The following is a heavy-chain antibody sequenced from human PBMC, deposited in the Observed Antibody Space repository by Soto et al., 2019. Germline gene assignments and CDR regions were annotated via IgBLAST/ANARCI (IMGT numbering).Heavy chain of an antibody. CDR2: IRSKAYGGTT. J-gene: IGHJ4*02. D-gene: IGHD3-10*01. V-gene: IGHV3-49*04. CDR1: GFTLGDYA. Sequence: GGSLRLSCTASGFTLGDYAMSWVRQAPGKGLEWVGFIRSKAYGGTTEYAASVKGRFTISRDDSKSIAYLQMNSLKTEDSAVYYCTRAPWYRYGSAFFDYWGQGTLVTVSS. CDR3: TRAPWYRYGSAFFDY.